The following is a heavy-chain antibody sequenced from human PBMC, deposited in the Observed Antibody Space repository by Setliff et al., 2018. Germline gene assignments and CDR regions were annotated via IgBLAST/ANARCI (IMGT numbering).Heavy chain of an antibody. D-gene: IGHD3-10*01. CDR3: ARRDEYLQFREFFDF. Sequence: SETLSLTCAVSGVSISDGHFWGWIRQPPGKGLEWIGSIDRTGNRYYNSPLRSRVTLSIDMSRNEFSLELRSMTAADTAMYYCARRDEYLQFREFFDFWGQGILVTVSS. CDR1: GVSISDGHF. CDR2: IDRTGNR. V-gene: IGHV4-38-2*01. J-gene: IGHJ4*02.